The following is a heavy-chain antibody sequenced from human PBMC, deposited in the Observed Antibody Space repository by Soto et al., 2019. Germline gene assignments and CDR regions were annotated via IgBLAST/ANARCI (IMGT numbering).Heavy chain of an antibody. V-gene: IGHV3-48*02. Sequence: GGSLRLSCAASGFTFSSYSMNWVRQAPGKGLEWVSYISSSSSTIYYADSVKGRFTISRDNAKNSLYLQMNSLRDEDTAVYYCARDQYYYDSSGYYYSLAAFDIWGQGTMVTVSS. CDR3: ARDQYYYDSSGYYYSLAAFDI. CDR2: ISSSSSTI. D-gene: IGHD3-22*01. J-gene: IGHJ3*02. CDR1: GFTFSSYS.